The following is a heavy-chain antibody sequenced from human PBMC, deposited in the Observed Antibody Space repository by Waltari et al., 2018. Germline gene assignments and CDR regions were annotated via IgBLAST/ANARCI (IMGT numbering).Heavy chain of an antibody. Sequence: QVQLVQSGAEVKKPGSSVKVSCKASGGTFSSYAISWVRQAPGQGLEWMGGIIPILGIANCAQKFQGRVTITAEESTSTAYMELSSLRSEDTAVYYCAREREYYDSSGSLGRRYYFDYWGQGTLVTVSS. D-gene: IGHD3-22*01. J-gene: IGHJ4*02. CDR2: IIPILGIA. V-gene: IGHV1-69*04. CDR3: AREREYYDSSGSLGRRYYFDY. CDR1: GGTFSSYA.